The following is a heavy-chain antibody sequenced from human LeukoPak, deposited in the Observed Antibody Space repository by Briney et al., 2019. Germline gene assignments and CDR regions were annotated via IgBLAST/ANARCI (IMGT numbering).Heavy chain of an antibody. D-gene: IGHD3-9*01. V-gene: IGHV1-18*01. Sequence: GASVKVSCKASGYTFTSYGISWVRQTPGQGLEWMGWISAYNGNTNYARKLQGRVTMTTDTSTSTAYMELRSLRSDDTAVYYCARGVDYDILTTGNWFDPWGQGTLVTVSS. J-gene: IGHJ5*02. CDR3: ARGVDYDILTTGNWFDP. CDR1: GYTFTSYG. CDR2: ISAYNGNT.